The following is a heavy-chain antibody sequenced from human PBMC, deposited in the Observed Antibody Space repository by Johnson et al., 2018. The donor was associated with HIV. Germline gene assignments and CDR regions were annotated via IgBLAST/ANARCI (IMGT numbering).Heavy chain of an antibody. V-gene: IGHV3-7*01. CDR3: VKEAITMEVDI. J-gene: IGHJ3*02. D-gene: IGHD3-10*01. Sequence: VQLVESGGGLVQPGGSLRLSCAASGFTVSSNYMSWVRQAPGKGLEWVANIKQDGSEKYYVDSVKGRFTISRDNAKNSLYLQMDSLRADDTAVYYCVKEAITMEVDIWGQGTTVTVSS. CDR1: GFTVSSNY. CDR2: IKQDGSEK.